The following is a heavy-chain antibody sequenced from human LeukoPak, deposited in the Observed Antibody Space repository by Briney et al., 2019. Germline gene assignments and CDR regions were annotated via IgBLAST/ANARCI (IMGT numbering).Heavy chain of an antibody. D-gene: IGHD3-3*01. Sequence: SETLSLTCTVSGGSISSSTYYWGWIRQPPGKGLEWIGNIYSGSTYSNPSLKSRVTISVDTSKNQFSLKLSSVTAADTAVYYCASSYYDFWSALSNGSPYYYYMDVWGKGTTVTVSS. CDR3: ASSYYDFWSALSNGSPYYYYMDV. V-gene: IGHV4-39*07. CDR1: GGSISSSTYY. CDR2: IYSGST. J-gene: IGHJ6*03.